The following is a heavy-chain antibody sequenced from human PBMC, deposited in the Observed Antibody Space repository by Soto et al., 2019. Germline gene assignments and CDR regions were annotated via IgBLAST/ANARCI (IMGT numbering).Heavy chain of an antibody. D-gene: IGHD3-10*01. CDR3: ARELSWSGRDY. CDR2: IKHDGSER. Sequence: ESGGGLVQPGGSLRLSCAASGFRFNTNWMSWVRQAPGKGLEWVANIKHDGSERNHVDSVRGRFTISIDNAKSSLYLQMNSLRVEDTAVYYCARELSWSGRDYWGQGTPVIVSP. J-gene: IGHJ4*02. CDR1: GFRFNTNW. V-gene: IGHV3-7*01.